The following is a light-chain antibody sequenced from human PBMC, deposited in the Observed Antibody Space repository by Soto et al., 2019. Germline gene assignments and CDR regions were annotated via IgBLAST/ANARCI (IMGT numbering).Light chain of an antibody. CDR1: QGISSY. CDR2: AAS. J-gene: IGKJ4*01. V-gene: IGKV1-9*01. CDR3: QQLNSYPT. Sequence: DIPLTQSPSFLSASVGDRVTITCRASQGISSYLAWYQQKPGKAPKLLIYAASTLQRGVPSRFSGSGSGTEFTLTISSLQPEDFTTYYCQQLNSYPTFGGGTKVEIK.